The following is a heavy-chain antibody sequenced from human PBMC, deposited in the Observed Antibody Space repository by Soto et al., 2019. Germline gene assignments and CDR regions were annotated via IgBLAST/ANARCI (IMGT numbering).Heavy chain of an antibody. V-gene: IGHV1-58*01. CDR2: IVAASGKT. CDR1: GFTFSRSD. Sequence: ASVKVSCKGSGFTFSRSDVQWVRQARGQGLEWIGWIVAASGKTDYSEIFQERVTITRDMSTSTAYMELSSLSSEDTAVYYCAATLDWGSYDFGGYPSWGQGTLVTVSS. D-gene: IGHD2-21*01. J-gene: IGHJ4*02. CDR3: AATLDWGSYDFGGYPS.